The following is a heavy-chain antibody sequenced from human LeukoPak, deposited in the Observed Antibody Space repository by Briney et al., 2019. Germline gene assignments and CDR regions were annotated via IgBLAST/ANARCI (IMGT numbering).Heavy chain of an antibody. V-gene: IGHV7-4-1*02. CDR1: GYTFTTYA. CDR3: AREIGFLEWFPFDP. J-gene: IGHJ5*02. CDR2: INTNTGDP. D-gene: IGHD3-3*01. Sequence: ASVKVSCKASGYTFTTYAMNWVRQAPGQGLEWMGWINTNTGDPTYAQGFTGRFVFSLDTSVSTAYLQISSLKAEDTAVYYCAREIGFLEWFPFDPWGPGTLVTVSS.